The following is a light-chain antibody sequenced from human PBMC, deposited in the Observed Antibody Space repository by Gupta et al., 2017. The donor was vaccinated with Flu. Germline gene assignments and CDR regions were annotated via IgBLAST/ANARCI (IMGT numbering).Light chain of an antibody. CDR2: WAS. CDR3: QQYYRTPPT. J-gene: IGKJ4*01. Sequence: VLYSSNNKNYLAWYQQKPGQPPKLLISWASTRESGVPDRFSGSGSGTDFTLTISSLQAEDVAVYFCQQYYRTPPTFGGGTKVEIK. V-gene: IGKV4-1*01. CDR1: VLYSSNNKNY.